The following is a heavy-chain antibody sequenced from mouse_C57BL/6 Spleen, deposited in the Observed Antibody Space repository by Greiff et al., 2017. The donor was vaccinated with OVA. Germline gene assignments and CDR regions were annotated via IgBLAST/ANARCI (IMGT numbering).Heavy chain of an antibody. D-gene: IGHD2-3*01. V-gene: IGHV8-12*01. CDR3: ARRAPSIYDGYLWYFDV. J-gene: IGHJ1*03. Sequence: QVTLKESGPGILQSSQTLSLTCSFSGFSLSTSGMGVSWIRQPSGKGLEWLAHTYWGDDQRYNPFLNSRPMISKDTSRNHVFLTITSVNTADTATYYCARRAPSIYDGYLWYFDVWGTGTTVTVSS. CDR1: GFSLSTSGMG. CDR2: TYWGDDQ.